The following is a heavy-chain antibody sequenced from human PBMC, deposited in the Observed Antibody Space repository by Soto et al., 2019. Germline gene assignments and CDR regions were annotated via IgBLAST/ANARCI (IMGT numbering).Heavy chain of an antibody. CDR1: GGSISSSSYY. V-gene: IGHV4-39*01. CDR3: ARSNTVVIRYWYVDL. J-gene: IGHJ2*01. Sequence: SETLSLTCTVSGGSISSSSYYWGWIRQPPGKGLEWIGSIYYSGSTYYNPSLKSRVTISVDTSKNQFSLKLSSVTAADTAVYYCARSNTVVIRYWYVDLWGRGTLVTVS. D-gene: IGHD2-15*01. CDR2: IYYSGST.